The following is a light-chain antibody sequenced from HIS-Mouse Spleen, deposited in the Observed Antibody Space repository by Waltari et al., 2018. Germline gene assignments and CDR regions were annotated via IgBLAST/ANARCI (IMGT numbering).Light chain of an antibody. V-gene: IGLV2-14*03. Sequence: QSALTQPASVSGSPGQSITIPCTGTSSDVGGYNYVSWYQQHPGKAPKLMFYDVSNRPSGVSNRFSGSKSGNTASLTISGLQAEDEADYYCSSYTSSSTEVFGGGTKLTVL. CDR1: SSDVGGYNY. J-gene: IGLJ2*01. CDR3: SSYTSSSTEV. CDR2: DVS.